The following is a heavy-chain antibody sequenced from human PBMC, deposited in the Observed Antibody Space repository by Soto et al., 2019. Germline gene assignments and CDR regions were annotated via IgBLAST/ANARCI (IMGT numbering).Heavy chain of an antibody. CDR1: GFTFSSYS. J-gene: IGHJ4*02. CDR2: ISSSSSYI. V-gene: IGHV3-21*01. Sequence: EVQLVESGGGLVKPGGSLRLSCAASGFTFSSYSMNWVRQAPGKGLEWVSSISSSSSYIYYADSVKGRFTISRDNAKNSLYLQMNSLRAEATTVYYCARDATSCGGDCYSLAAFDYWGQGTLVTVSS. CDR3: ARDATSCGGDCYSLAAFDY. D-gene: IGHD2-21*01.